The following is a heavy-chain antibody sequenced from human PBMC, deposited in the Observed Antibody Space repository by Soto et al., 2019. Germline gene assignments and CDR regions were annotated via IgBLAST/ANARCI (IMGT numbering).Heavy chain of an antibody. J-gene: IGHJ4*02. CDR1: CASISSGGYY. CDR3: ARVGRYFDRSVGGGYFEY. Sequence: QVQLQESGPGLVKPSQTLSLTCTVSCASISSGGYYWSWIRQDPGKGLEWLVYLLYSGVTYYNPSLTSRVTISVDPTKNQFSLKLDSVTAADTAVYYCARVGRYFDRSVGGGYFEYWGQGTLVTVTS. CDR2: LLYSGVT. V-gene: IGHV4-31*03. D-gene: IGHD3-22*01.